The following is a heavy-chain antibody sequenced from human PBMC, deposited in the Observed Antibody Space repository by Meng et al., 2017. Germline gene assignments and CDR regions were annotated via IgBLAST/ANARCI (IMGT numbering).Heavy chain of an antibody. Sequence: GGSLRLSCAASGFTFSSYAMSWVRQAPGKGLEWVSAISGSGGSTYYADSVKGRFTISRDNSMNTLYLQMNSLRAEDTAVYYCAKFFRRVAGSREPPYYYYGMDVWGQGTTVTVSS. CDR1: GFTFSSYA. J-gene: IGHJ6*02. V-gene: IGHV3-23*01. CDR2: ISGSGGST. CDR3: AKFFRRVAGSREPPYYYYGMDV. D-gene: IGHD6-19*01.